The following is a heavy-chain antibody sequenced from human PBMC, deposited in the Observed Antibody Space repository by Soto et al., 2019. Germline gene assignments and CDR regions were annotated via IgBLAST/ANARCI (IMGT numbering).Heavy chain of an antibody. D-gene: IGHD2-2*01. CDR2: IIPIFGTA. J-gene: IGHJ5*02. CDR1: GGTFSSYA. CDR3: AVKGAMPIPSDNWFDP. V-gene: IGHV1-69*01. Sequence: QVQLVQSGAEVKKPGSSVKVSCKASGGTFSSYAISWVRQAPGQGLEWMGGIIPIFGTANYAQKFQGRVTITADESTSTAYMELSSLRSEDTAVYYCAVKGAMPIPSDNWFDPWGQGTLVTVSS.